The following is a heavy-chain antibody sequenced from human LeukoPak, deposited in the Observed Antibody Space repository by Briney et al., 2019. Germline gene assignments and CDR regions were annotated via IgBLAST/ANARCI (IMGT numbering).Heavy chain of an antibody. D-gene: IGHD6-19*01. CDR2: VYYSGIT. V-gene: IGHV4-59*02. CDR1: GGSVSGYY. CDR3: ARVISSGWAGFDY. Sequence: SETLSLTCVVSGGSVSGYYWGWIRQPPGRGLEWIGYVYYSGITNYNPSLGGRVTISVDTSKNQLSLKLNSVTAADTAVYYCARVISSGWAGFDYWGQGALVTVSS. J-gene: IGHJ4*02.